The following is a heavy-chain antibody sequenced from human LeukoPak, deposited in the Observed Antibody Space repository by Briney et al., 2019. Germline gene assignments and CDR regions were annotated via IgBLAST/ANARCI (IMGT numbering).Heavy chain of an antibody. CDR2: ISSSGSTM. Sequence: GGSLRLSCAASGFTFSDYEMNWVRQAPGKGLEWLSYISSSGSTMFYADSVKGRFTISRDNAKNSLYLQMNSLRVEDTAVYYCARGAQITYYYDTSGYPDYWGQGALVTVSS. V-gene: IGHV3-48*03. CDR3: ARGAQITYYYDTSGYPDY. D-gene: IGHD3-22*01. J-gene: IGHJ4*02. CDR1: GFTFSDYE.